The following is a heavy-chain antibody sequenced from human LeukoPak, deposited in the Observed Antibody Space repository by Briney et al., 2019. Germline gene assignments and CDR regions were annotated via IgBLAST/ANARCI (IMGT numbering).Heavy chain of an antibody. V-gene: IGHV3-20*01. J-gene: IGHJ6*02. CDR2: INWNGGST. CDR1: GFTFDDYG. Sequence: GGSLRLSCAASGFTFDDYGMSWVRHAPGKGLEWVSGINWNGGSTGYADSVKGRFTISRDNAKNSLYLQMNSLRAEDTALYHCARDMGYCSSTSCYRYYYGMDVWGQGTTVTVSS. D-gene: IGHD2-2*01. CDR3: ARDMGYCSSTSCYRYYYGMDV.